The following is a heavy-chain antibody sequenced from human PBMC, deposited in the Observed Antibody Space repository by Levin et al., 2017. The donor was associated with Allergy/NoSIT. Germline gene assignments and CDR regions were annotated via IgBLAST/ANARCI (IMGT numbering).Heavy chain of an antibody. CDR3: ARAPLGYQLLYSDYYYYGMDV. Sequence: GESLKISCAASGFTFSSYEMNWVRQAPGKGLEWVSYISSSGSTIYYADSVKGRFTISRDNAKNSLYLQMNSLRAEDTAVYYCARAPLGYQLLYSDYYYYGMDVWGQGTTVTVSS. V-gene: IGHV3-48*03. CDR2: ISSSGSTI. J-gene: IGHJ6*02. CDR1: GFTFSSYE. D-gene: IGHD2-2*02.